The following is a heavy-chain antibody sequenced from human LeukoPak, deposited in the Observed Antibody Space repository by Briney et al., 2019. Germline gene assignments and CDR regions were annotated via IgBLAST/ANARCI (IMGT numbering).Heavy chain of an antibody. V-gene: IGHV3-30-3*01. CDR3: ARSGGSSGYKYYFDY. CDR2: ISYDGSNK. J-gene: IGHJ4*02. Sequence: GGSLRLSCAASGFTFSSYAMHWVRQAPGKGLEWVAVISYDGSNKYYADSVKGRFTISRDNSKNTLYLQMNSLRAEDTAVYYCARSGGSSGYKYYFDYWGQGTWSPSPQ. CDR1: GFTFSSYA. D-gene: IGHD3-22*01.